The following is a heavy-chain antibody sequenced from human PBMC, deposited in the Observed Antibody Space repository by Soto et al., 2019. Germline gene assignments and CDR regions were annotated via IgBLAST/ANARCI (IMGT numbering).Heavy chain of an antibody. D-gene: IGHD3-22*01. CDR1: GFSCSKSS. Sequence: PVGPLSLPCAASGFSCSKSSMNWYRQVPGKGLEWVGLIRSKADGGTTEYAAPVKGRFTISRDDSKSIAYLQMNSLKTEDTAVCYCTRAMIVVSNWFDPWGQGTLVTVSS. V-gene: IGHV3-49*03. J-gene: IGHJ5*02. CDR3: TRAMIVVSNWFDP. CDR2: IRSKADGGTT.